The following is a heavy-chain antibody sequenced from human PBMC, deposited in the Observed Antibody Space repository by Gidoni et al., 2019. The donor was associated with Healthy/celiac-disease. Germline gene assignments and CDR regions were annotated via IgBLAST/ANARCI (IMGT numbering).Heavy chain of an antibody. D-gene: IGHD3-9*01. V-gene: IGHV3-30*01. Sequence: QVQLVESGGGVVQPGRSLRLSCAASGFTFSSYAMHWVRQAPGKGLEWVAVISYDGSNKYYADSVKGRFTISRDNSKNTLYLQMNSLRAEDTAVYYCARDLMSYYDILTGYYNPWGQGTLVTVSS. CDR3: ARDLMSYYDILTGYYNP. CDR1: GFTFSSYA. CDR2: ISYDGSNK. J-gene: IGHJ5*02.